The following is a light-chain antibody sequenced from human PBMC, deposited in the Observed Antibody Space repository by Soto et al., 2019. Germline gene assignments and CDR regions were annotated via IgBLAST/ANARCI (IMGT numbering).Light chain of an antibody. V-gene: IGKV1-5*03. J-gene: IGKJ1*01. CDR2: KAS. Sequence: DIPMTQSPSTLSGSVGDRVTITCRASQTISSWLAWYQQKPGKVPKLLIYKASTLKSGVPSRFSGSGSGTEFTLTISSLQPDDFATYYCQHYNSYSEAFGQGIKVELK. CDR1: QTISSW. CDR3: QHYNSYSEA.